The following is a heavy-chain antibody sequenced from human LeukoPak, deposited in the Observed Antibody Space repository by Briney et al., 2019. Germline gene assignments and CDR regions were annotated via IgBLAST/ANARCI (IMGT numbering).Heavy chain of an antibody. CDR2: IYTSGST. D-gene: IGHD6-19*01. CDR1: GGSISSYY. CDR3: AASAVAGTGVDY. V-gene: IGHV4-4*07. J-gene: IGHJ4*02. Sequence: SETLSLTCTVSGGSISSYYWSWIRQPAGKGLEWIGRIYTSGSTYYNPSFKSRVTMSVDTSKNQFSLKLSSVTAADTAVYYCAASAVAGTGVDYWGQGTLVTVSS.